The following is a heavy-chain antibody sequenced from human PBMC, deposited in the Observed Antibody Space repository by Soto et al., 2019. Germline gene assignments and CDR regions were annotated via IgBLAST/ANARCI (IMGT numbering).Heavy chain of an antibody. Sequence: SETLSLTCTVSGGSISSYYWSWIRQPPGKGLEWIGYIYYSGSTNYNPSLKSRVTISVDTSKNQFSLKLSSVTAADTAVYYCARRSGEKWGWDYYYYMDVWGKGTTVTVSS. CDR2: IYYSGST. CDR1: GGSISSYY. J-gene: IGHJ6*03. D-gene: IGHD1-26*01. CDR3: ARRSGEKWGWDYYYYMDV. V-gene: IGHV4-59*08.